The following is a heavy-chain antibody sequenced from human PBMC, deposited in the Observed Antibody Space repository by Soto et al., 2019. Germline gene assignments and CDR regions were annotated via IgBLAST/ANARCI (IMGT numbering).Heavy chain of an antibody. J-gene: IGHJ4*02. CDR1: GGSISSGGYY. CDR2: IYYSGST. CDR3: ATTYYYDSSGSYYFDY. V-gene: IGHV4-31*03. Sequence: SETLSLTCTVSGGSISSGGYYWSWIRQHPGKGLEWIGYIYYSGSTYYNPSLKSRVTISVDTSKNQFSLKLSSVTAADTAVYYCATTYYYDSSGSYYFDYWGQGTLVTVSS. D-gene: IGHD3-22*01.